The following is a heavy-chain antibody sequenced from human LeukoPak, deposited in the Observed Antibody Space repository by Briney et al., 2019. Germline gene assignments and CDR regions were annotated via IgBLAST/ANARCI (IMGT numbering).Heavy chain of an antibody. D-gene: IGHD6-19*01. V-gene: IGHV3-43*02. CDR2: ISADGGST. Sequence: GGSLRLSCVASGLNFDDSAMHWVRQAPGKGLEWVSLISADGGSTFSADSVKGRFSISRDNSKNSLYLQMNSLRSEDTAMYYCAKDKGGQWLVLSDGMDVWGQGTTVTVSS. J-gene: IGHJ6*02. CDR1: GLNFDDSA. CDR3: AKDKGGQWLVLSDGMDV.